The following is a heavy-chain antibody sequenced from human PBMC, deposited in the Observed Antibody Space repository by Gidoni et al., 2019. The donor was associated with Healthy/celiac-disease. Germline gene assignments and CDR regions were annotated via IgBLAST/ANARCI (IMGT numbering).Heavy chain of an antibody. V-gene: IGHV1-18*01. D-gene: IGHD2-2*02. Sequence: QVQLVQSGAEVKKPGASVKVSCKAAGYTFTRYGISWVRQAPGQGLEWMGWISADNGNTNYAQQLQGRVTMTTDTSTSTAYMELRSLRSDDTAVYYCARYVVVPAAILGQGAFDIWGQGTMVTVSS. CDR1: GYTFTRYG. CDR3: ARYVVVPAAILGQGAFDI. J-gene: IGHJ3*02. CDR2: ISADNGNT.